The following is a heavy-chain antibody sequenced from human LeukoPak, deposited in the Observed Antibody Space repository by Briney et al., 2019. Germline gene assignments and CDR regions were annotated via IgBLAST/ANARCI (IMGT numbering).Heavy chain of an antibody. V-gene: IGHV4-59*01. J-gene: IGHJ3*02. D-gene: IGHD6-19*01. CDR2: ICYSGST. Sequence: SETLSLTCTVSGGSISSYYWSWIRQPPGKGLEWIGYICYSGSTNYNPSLKSRVTISVDTSKNQFSLKLSSVTAADTAVYYCARGRRYSSGWAGGAFDIWGQGTMVTVSS. CDR3: ARGRRYSSGWAGGAFDI. CDR1: GGSISSYY.